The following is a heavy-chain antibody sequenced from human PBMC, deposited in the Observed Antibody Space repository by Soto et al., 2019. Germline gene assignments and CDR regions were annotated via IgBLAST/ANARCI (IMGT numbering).Heavy chain of an antibody. D-gene: IGHD6-19*01. J-gene: IGHJ4*02. Sequence: QVQLVESGGGMVQPGRSLRLSCAASGFTFSNYGMHWVRQAPGKGLEWVAVISYDGSNKYYADFVKGRFTISRDNSTNTLYLQMNSLRAEDTAVYYCAKDGNEYSSGWYAPSLDYWGQGTLVTVSS. CDR2: ISYDGSNK. CDR3: AKDGNEYSSGWYAPSLDY. V-gene: IGHV3-30*18. CDR1: GFTFSNYG.